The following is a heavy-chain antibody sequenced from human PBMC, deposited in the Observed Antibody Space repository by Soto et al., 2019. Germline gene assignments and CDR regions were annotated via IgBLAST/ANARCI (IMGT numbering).Heavy chain of an antibody. J-gene: IGHJ5*02. V-gene: IGHV1-24*01. CDR2: FDPEDGET. D-gene: IGHD6-6*01. CDR3: ASMATSGTLNWFDP. CDR1: GYTLTELS. Sequence: ASVKVSCKVSGYTLTELSMHWVRQAPGKGLEWMGGFDPEDGETIYAQKFQGRVTMTEDTSTDTAYMELSSLRSEDTAVYYCASMATSGTLNWFDPWGQGTLVTVSS.